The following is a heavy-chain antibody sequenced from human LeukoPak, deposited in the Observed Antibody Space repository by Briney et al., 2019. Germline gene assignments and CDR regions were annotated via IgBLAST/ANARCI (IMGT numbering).Heavy chain of an antibody. D-gene: IGHD3-3*01. CDR3: ARVRSGYDYYYYYMDV. CDR1: GGSISSYY. J-gene: IGHJ6*03. Sequence: SETLSLTCTVSGGSISSYYWSWIRQPAGKGLEWIGCIYYSGSTNYNPSLKSRVTISVDTSKNQFSLKLSSVTAADTAVYYCARVRSGYDYYYYYMDVWGKGTTVTVSS. V-gene: IGHV4-59*01. CDR2: IYYSGST.